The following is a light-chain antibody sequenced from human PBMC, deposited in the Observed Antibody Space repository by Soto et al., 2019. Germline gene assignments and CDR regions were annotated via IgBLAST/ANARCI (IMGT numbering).Light chain of an antibody. CDR3: QQYNIWPQT. J-gene: IGKJ1*01. Sequence: EIVLTQSPATLSLSPGERATLSCRASQSVATYVAWYQQKPGQAPRLLIYDAFNGATGTPARFSGSGSGTEFTLTISSLQSEDFAVYFCQQYNIWPQTFGQGTKVDIK. V-gene: IGKV3D-15*01. CDR1: QSVATY. CDR2: DAF.